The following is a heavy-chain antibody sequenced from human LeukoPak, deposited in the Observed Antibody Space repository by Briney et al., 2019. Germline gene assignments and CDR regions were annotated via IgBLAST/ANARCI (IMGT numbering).Heavy chain of an antibody. V-gene: IGHV3-21*01. CDR2: ISSSSSYI. D-gene: IGHD2-21*02. Sequence: GGSLRLSCAASGFTFSSYSMNWVRQAPGKGLEWVSSISSSSSYIYYADSVKGRFTISRDNAKNSLYLQMNSLRAEDTAVYYCATTEFKPFIVVVTAGAHDYWGQGTLVTASS. CDR3: ATTEFKPFIVVVTAGAHDY. CDR1: GFTFSSYS. J-gene: IGHJ4*02.